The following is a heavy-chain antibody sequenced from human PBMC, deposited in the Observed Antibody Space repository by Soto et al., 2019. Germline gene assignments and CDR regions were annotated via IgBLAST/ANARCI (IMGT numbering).Heavy chain of an antibody. V-gene: IGHV1-69*02. CDR2: IIPILGIA. Sequence: SVKVSCKVSGYTLTELSMHWVRQAPGNGLEWMGRIIPILGIANYAQKFQGRVTITADKSTSTAYMELSSLRSEDTAVYYCASYGDYVGLSFDYWGQGTLVTVSS. D-gene: IGHD4-17*01. CDR3: ASYGDYVGLSFDY. J-gene: IGHJ4*02. CDR1: GYTLTELS.